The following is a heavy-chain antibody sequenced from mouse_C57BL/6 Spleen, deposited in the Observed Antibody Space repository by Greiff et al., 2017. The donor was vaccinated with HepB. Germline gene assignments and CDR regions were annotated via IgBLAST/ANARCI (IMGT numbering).Heavy chain of an antibody. J-gene: IGHJ4*01. CDR2: IYPGDGDT. Sequence: QVQLKESGAELVKPGASVKISCKASGYAFSSYWMNWVKQRPGKGLEWIGQIYPGDGDTNYNGKFKGKATLTADKSSSTAYMQLSSLTSEDSAVYFCARSGYYGLYYAMDYWGQGTSVTVSS. CDR3: ARSGYYGLYYAMDY. V-gene: IGHV1-80*01. D-gene: IGHD1-1*01. CDR1: GYAFSSYW.